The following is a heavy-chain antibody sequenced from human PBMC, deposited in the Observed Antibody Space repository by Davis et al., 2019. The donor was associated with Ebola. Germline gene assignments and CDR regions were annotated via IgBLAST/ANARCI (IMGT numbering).Heavy chain of an antibody. CDR1: GFTFDDYA. V-gene: IGHV3-9*01. CDR2: ISWNSGSI. D-gene: IGHD4-17*01. J-gene: IGHJ4*02. CDR3: ATLPTVTKSY. Sequence: GGSLRLSCAASGFTFDDYAMHWVRQAPGKGLEWVSGISWNSGSIGYADSVKGRFTISRDNAKNSLYLQMNSLRAEDTALYYCATLPTVTKSYWGQGTLVTVSS.